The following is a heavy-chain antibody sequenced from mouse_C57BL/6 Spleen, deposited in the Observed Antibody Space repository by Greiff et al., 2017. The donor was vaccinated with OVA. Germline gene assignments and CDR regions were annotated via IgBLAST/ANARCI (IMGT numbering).Heavy chain of an antibody. CDR3: ARDYYSNPYYAMDY. V-gene: IGHV1-82*01. CDR1: GYAFSSSW. CDR2: IYPGDGDT. J-gene: IGHJ4*01. D-gene: IGHD2-5*01. Sequence: VKLQESGPELVKPGASVKISCKASGYAFSSSWMNWVKQRPGKGLEWIGRIYPGDGDTNYNGKFKGKATLTADKSSSTAYMQLSSLTSEDSAVYFCARDYYSNPYYAMDYWGQGTSVTVSS.